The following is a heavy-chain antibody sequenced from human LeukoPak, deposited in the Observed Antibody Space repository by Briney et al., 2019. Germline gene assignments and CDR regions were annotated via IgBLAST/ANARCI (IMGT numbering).Heavy chain of an antibody. D-gene: IGHD4-11*01. CDR2: IYYSGST. Sequence: SETLSLTCTVSGGSISSHYWSWIRQPPGKGLEWIGYIYYSGSTNYNPSLKSRVTISVDTSKNQFSLKLSSVTAADTAVYYCAREHHDYSNPNWFDPWGQGTLSPSPQ. CDR3: AREHHDYSNPNWFDP. V-gene: IGHV4-59*11. J-gene: IGHJ5*02. CDR1: GGSISSHY.